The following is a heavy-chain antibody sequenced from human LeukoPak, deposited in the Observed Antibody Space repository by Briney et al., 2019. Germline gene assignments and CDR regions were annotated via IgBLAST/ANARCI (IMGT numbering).Heavy chain of an antibody. CDR1: GFTISTNW. D-gene: IGHD3-3*01. V-gene: IGHV3-7*01. J-gene: IGHJ3*02. CDR2: IKQDGSEK. Sequence: GGSLRLSCVASGFTISTNWLSWVRQAPGKGLEWVANIKQDGSEKYYVDSVKGRFAISRDNAKNSLFLQMNSLRAEDTAVYYCARVAPYYDFWSGYENAFDIWGQGTMVTVSS. CDR3: ARVAPYYDFWSGYENAFDI.